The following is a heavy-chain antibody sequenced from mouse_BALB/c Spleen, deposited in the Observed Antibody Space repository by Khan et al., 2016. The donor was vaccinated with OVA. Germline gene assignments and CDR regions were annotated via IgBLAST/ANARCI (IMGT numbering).Heavy chain of an antibody. Sequence: EVELVESGGGLVQPGGSRKLSCTASGFTFSSFGMPWVRQAPEKGLEWVASISSDSITLNYADTVKGRFTISRAIPRNTLFLQMTSVRSEDTAMYYRARANCAWFAYWGQGTLVTVSA. CDR1: GFTFSSFG. V-gene: IGHV5-17*02. CDR3: ARANCAWFAY. J-gene: IGHJ3*01. CDR2: ISSDSITL. D-gene: IGHD4-1*01.